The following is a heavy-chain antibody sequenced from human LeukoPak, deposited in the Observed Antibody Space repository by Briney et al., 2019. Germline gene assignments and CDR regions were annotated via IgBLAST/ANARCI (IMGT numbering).Heavy chain of an antibody. Sequence: TGGSLRLSCAASGFTFDDYGMSWVRQAPGKGLEWVSGINWKGGSTGYADSVKGRFTISRDNAKNTLFLQMNSLRAEDTAVYYCARDDLGTTPLDYWGQGTLVTVSS. V-gene: IGHV3-20*04. CDR3: ARDDLGTTPLDY. CDR1: GFTFDDYG. D-gene: IGHD4-17*01. J-gene: IGHJ4*02. CDR2: INWKGGST.